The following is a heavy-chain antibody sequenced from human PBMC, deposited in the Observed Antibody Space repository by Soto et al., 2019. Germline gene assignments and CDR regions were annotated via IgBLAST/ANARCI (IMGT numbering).Heavy chain of an antibody. CDR1: GYSFTSYW. D-gene: IGHD3-10*01. J-gene: IGHJ6*02. CDR2: IYPGDSDT. CDR3: ARRRDGSGSYYREEYYGMDV. Sequence: PGESLKISCKGSGYSFTSYWIGWVRQMPGKGLEWMGIIYPGDSDTRYSPSFQGQVTISADKSISTAYLQWSSLKASDTAMYYCARRRDGSGSYYREEYYGMDVWGQGTTVTVSS. V-gene: IGHV5-51*01.